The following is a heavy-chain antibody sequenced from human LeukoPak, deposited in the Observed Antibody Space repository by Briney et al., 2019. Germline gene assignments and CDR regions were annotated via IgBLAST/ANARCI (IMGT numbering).Heavy chain of an antibody. CDR1: GGSISSGSYY. D-gene: IGHD2-15*01. CDR3: ARGLGYCSGGSCYGGTYYYYYYYMDV. CDR2: IYTSGST. V-gene: IGHV4-61*02. J-gene: IGHJ6*03. Sequence: PSQTLSLTCTVSGGSISSGSYYWRWIRQPAGKGLEWIGRIYTSGSTNYNPSLKSLITISVDTSKNQFSLKLSSVTAADTAVYYCARGLGYCSGGSCYGGTYYYYYYYMDVWGKGTTVTISS.